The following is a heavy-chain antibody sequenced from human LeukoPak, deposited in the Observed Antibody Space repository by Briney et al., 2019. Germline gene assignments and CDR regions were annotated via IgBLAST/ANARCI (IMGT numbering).Heavy chain of an antibody. Sequence: GGPLRLSCAASGFTFSSYAMHWVRQAPGKGLEWVAVISYDGSNKYYADSVKGRFTISRDNSKNTLYLQMNSLRAEDTAVYYCARDSGYCSGGSCYTVSDYWGQGTLVTVSS. J-gene: IGHJ4*02. CDR3: ARDSGYCSGGSCYTVSDY. CDR1: GFTFSSYA. CDR2: ISYDGSNK. V-gene: IGHV3-30-3*01. D-gene: IGHD2-15*01.